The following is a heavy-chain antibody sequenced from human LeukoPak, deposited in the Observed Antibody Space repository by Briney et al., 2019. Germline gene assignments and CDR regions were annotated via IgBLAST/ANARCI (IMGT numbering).Heavy chain of an antibody. CDR3: AKEYYDFWSGYYPRGWFDP. CDR2: MWHDGSNK. CDR1: GFTFSSYG. J-gene: IGHJ5*02. Sequence: GGSLRLSCAASGFTFSSYGMHWVRQAPGKGLEWVAVMWHDGSNKYYADSVKGRFTISRDNSKNTLYLQMNSLRAEDTAVYYCAKEYYDFWSGYYPRGWFDPWGQGTLVTVSS. V-gene: IGHV3-33*06. D-gene: IGHD3-3*01.